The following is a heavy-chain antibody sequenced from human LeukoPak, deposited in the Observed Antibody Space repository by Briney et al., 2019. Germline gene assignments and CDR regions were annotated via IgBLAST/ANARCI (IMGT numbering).Heavy chain of an antibody. D-gene: IGHD2-2*01. V-gene: IGHV3-23*01. CDR3: AKATSASCYWGFDY. CDR2: ISGSGDNT. J-gene: IGHJ4*02. Sequence: GGSLRLSCAASGFAFSSYAMNWVRQAPGKGLEWVSVISGSGDNTYYADSVKGRFTISRDTSKNTLYLQMNSLRVEDTAVYYCAKATSASCYWGFDYWGQGTLATVSS. CDR1: GFAFSSYA.